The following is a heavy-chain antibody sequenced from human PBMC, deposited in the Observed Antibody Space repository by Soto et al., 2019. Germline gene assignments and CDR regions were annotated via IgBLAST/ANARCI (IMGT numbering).Heavy chain of an antibody. Sequence: EVQLVESGGGLVKPGGSLRLSCAASGFTFSSYSMNWVRQAPGKGLEWVSSISSSSSYIYYADSVKGRFTISRDNAKNSLYLQMNSLRAEDTAVYYCASMGAAAEIDYWGQGTLVTVSS. V-gene: IGHV3-21*01. CDR3: ASMGAAAEIDY. J-gene: IGHJ4*02. CDR1: GFTFSSYS. D-gene: IGHD6-13*01. CDR2: ISSSSSYI.